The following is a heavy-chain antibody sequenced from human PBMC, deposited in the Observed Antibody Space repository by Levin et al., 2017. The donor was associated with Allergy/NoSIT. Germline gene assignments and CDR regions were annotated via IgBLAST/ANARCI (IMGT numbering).Heavy chain of an antibody. D-gene: IGHD3-22*01. Sequence: GGSLRLSCAASGFTFSSYGMHWVRQAPGKGLEWVAVISYDGSNKYYADSVKGRFTISRDNSKNTLYLQMNSLRAEDTAVYYCAKDGDYYDSSHLFDYWGQGTLVTVSS. CDR1: GFTFSSYG. J-gene: IGHJ4*02. V-gene: IGHV3-30*18. CDR2: ISYDGSNK. CDR3: AKDGDYYDSSHLFDY.